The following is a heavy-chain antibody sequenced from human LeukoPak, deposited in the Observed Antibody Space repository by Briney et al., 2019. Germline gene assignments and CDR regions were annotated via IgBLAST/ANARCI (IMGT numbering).Heavy chain of an antibody. V-gene: IGHV4-31*03. Sequence: PSETLPLTCTVSGTSISSGAYSWSWVRQHPGKGLEWIAYIYYSGNTYYNPSLKRRVTISVDTSKNQFSLKLSSVTAADTAVYYCARTITIFGALGYFDYWGQGTLVTVSS. CDR2: IYYSGNT. D-gene: IGHD3-3*01. CDR3: ARTITIFGALGYFDY. J-gene: IGHJ4*02. CDR1: GTSISSGAYS.